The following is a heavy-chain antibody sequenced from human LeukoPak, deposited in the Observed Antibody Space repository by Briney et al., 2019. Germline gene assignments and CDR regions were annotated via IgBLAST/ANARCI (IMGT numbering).Heavy chain of an antibody. CDR1: GFTFSNYN. V-gene: IGHV3-21*01. Sequence: PGESLRLSCADSGFTFSNYNMNWVRQAPGKAMEWVSSITSSGTYTFYADSVKGRFTISRDNAKNSLYLQMDSLGPEDTAVYYCARDPYSGNYGTYYYYYMDVWGKGTTVTISS. CDR3: ARDPYSGNYGTYYYYYMDV. J-gene: IGHJ6*03. D-gene: IGHD1-26*01. CDR2: ITSSGTYT.